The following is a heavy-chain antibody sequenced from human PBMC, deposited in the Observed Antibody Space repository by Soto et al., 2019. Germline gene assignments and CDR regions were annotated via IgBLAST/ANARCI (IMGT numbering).Heavy chain of an antibody. CDR3: AKGTKLPYYFDC. V-gene: IGHV3-30*18. CDR2: ISYDGSNT. Sequence: VGSLRLSCAASGFSFSNYGMHWVRQAPGKGLEWVAVISYDGSNTYYADSVKGRFTISRDISKNTLHLQMNSLRAEDTAVYYCAKGTKLPYYFDCWGQGTLVTVSS. J-gene: IGHJ4*02. D-gene: IGHD3-10*01. CDR1: GFSFSNYG.